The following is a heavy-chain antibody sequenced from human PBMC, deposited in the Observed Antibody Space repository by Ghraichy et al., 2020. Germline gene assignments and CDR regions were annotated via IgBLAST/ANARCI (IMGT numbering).Heavy chain of an antibody. Sequence: GESLNISCAASGFTFSSYAMSWVRQAPGKGLEWVSAISGSGGSTYYADSVKGRFTISRDNSKNTLYLQMNSLRAEDTAVYYCAKDLGRFLEDAFDIWGQGTMVTVSS. J-gene: IGHJ3*02. D-gene: IGHD3-3*01. CDR1: GFTFSSYA. CDR2: ISGSGGST. CDR3: AKDLGRFLEDAFDI. V-gene: IGHV3-23*01.